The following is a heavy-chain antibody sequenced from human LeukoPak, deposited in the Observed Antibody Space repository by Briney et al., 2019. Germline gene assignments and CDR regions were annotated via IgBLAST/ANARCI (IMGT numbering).Heavy chain of an antibody. V-gene: IGHV4-61*02. J-gene: IGHJ3*02. CDR1: GGSISSSSYY. D-gene: IGHD3-10*01. CDR2: IYTSGST. CDR3: ARDPFGLWFGELYDAFDI. Sequence: SETPSLTCTVSGGSISSSSYYWSWIRQPAGKGLEWIGRIYTSGSTNYNPSLKSRVTMSVDTSKNQFSLKLSSVTAADTAVYYCARDPFGLWFGELYDAFDIWGQGTMVTVSS.